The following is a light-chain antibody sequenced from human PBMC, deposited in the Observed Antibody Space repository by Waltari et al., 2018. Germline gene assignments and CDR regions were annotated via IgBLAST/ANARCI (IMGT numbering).Light chain of an antibody. V-gene: IGLV2-8*01. Sequence: QSALTQPPSASGSPGQSVTISCTGTSSDVGGYNYVSWYQQHPGKAPKLMIYEVTKRPSGVSCRFAGSKPGTTASLTISGLQAEDEADYFCSSYTGSTTYVFGTGTKVTVL. CDR3: SSYTGSTTYV. J-gene: IGLJ1*01. CDR2: EVT. CDR1: SSDVGGYNY.